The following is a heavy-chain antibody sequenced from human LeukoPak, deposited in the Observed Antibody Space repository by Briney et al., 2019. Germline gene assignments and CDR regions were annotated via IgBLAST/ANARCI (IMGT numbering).Heavy chain of an antibody. V-gene: IGHV3-23*01. Sequence: PGGSLRLSCAASGFTFSTYSMTWVRQGPGKGLEWVSSIYPSGDSTFYADSVKSRFTISRDNSKNTLYLQMSSLRTEDTAIYYCAKDVVPDSGWDLDYWGQGTLVTVSS. CDR2: IYPSGDST. CDR1: GFTFSTYS. D-gene: IGHD6-19*01. CDR3: AKDVVPDSGWDLDY. J-gene: IGHJ4*02.